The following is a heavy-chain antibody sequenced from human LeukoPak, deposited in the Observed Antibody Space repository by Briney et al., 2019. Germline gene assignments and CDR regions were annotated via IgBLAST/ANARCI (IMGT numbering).Heavy chain of an antibody. V-gene: IGHV3-23*01. Sequence: GGSLRLSCAASGFTFSSYAMSWVRQAPGKGLEWVSTFGNSAHYADSVKGRFTISRDNSKNTLYLQMNSLRADDTAVYYCANHGVYSGSYSMDVWGQGTTVIVSS. D-gene: IGHD1-26*01. CDR2: FGNSA. J-gene: IGHJ6*02. CDR1: GFTFSSYA. CDR3: ANHGVYSGSYSMDV.